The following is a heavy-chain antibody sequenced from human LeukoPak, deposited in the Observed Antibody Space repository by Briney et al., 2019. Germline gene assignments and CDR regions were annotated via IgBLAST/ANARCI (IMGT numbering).Heavy chain of an antibody. CDR3: AKADTAMVHDAFDI. D-gene: IGHD5-18*01. V-gene: IGHV2-5*02. CDR1: GFSLSTSGVG. CDR2: IYWDDDE. Sequence: SGPTLVQPTQTLTLTCTFSGFSLSTSGVGVGWICQPPGKALEWLAAIYWDDDERYSSSLKTRLTIPKDTSKNQVVLTMTNMDPVDTATYYCAKADTAMVHDAFDIWGQGTMVTVSS. J-gene: IGHJ3*02.